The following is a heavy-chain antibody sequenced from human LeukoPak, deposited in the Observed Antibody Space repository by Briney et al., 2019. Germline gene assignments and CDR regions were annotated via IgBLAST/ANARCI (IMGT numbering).Heavy chain of an antibody. CDR1: GGAITNYY. J-gene: IGHJ4*02. D-gene: IGHD3-3*01. V-gene: IGHV4-59*01. CDR3: AGGPSLDYDFWSGSPGEPFDY. CDR2: IYYSGST. Sequence: SETLSLTCGVSGGAITNYYWNWIRQAPGKGLEWIGYIYYSGSTNYNPSLKSRVTISVDTSKNQFSLKLSSVTAADTAVYYCAGGPSLDYDFWSGSPGEPFDYWGQGTLVTVSS.